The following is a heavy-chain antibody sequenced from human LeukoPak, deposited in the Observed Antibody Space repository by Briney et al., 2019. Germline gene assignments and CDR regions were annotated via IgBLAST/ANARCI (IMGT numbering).Heavy chain of an antibody. J-gene: IGHJ4*02. CDR1: GGTFSSYA. CDR2: IIPILGIA. Sequence: SVKVSCKASGGTFSSYAISWVRQAPGQGLEWMGRIIPILGIANYAQKFQGRVTITADKSTSTAYMEPSSLRSEHTAVYYCARHCRDGYVYWGQGTLVTVSS. CDR3: ARHCRDGYVY. D-gene: IGHD5-18*01. V-gene: IGHV1-69*04.